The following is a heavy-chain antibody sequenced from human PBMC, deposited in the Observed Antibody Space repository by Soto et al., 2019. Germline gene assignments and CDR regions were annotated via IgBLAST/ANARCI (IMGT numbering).Heavy chain of an antibody. Sequence: GASVKVSCKASGYTFTGYYIHWVRQAPGQGLEWMGCINPNSGGTNSAENFQGRVSMTRDTSISTAYMEMSRLGSDDTAVYYCARDQNTIDCSGGRCYPRYFYGMDVWGQGTTVTVSS. D-gene: IGHD2-15*01. CDR1: GYTFTGYY. CDR2: INPNSGGT. CDR3: ARDQNTIDCSGGRCYPRYFYGMDV. J-gene: IGHJ6*02. V-gene: IGHV1-2*02.